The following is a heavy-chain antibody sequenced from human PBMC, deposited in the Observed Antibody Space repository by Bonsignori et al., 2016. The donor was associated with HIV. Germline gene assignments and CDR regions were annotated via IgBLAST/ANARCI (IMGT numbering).Heavy chain of an antibody. CDR2: IYTSGST. D-gene: IGHD3-22*01. CDR3: ARGGYYDTSGYYNY. J-gene: IGHJ4*02. Sequence: WIRQPPGKGLEWIGHIYTSGSTNYNPSLKSRVTMSVDTSKNQFSLKLSSVTAADTAVYYCARGGYYDTSGYYNYWGQGTLVTVSS. V-gene: IGHV4-4*07.